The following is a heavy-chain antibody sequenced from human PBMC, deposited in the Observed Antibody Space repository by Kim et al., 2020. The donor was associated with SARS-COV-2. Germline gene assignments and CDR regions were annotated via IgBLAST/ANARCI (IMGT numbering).Heavy chain of an antibody. Sequence: GGSLRLSCSASGLTVSTNYMGWVRQAPGKGLEWVSVLYSGGSTYYGDSVKGRFTTSRDNTRNTLYLQMNYLRAEDTAVYYCASAVWFGEHRFDHWGQGTLVTVSS. D-gene: IGHD3-10*01. J-gene: IGHJ4*02. CDR3: ASAVWFGEHRFDH. V-gene: IGHV3-53*01. CDR1: GLTVSTNY. CDR2: LYSGGST.